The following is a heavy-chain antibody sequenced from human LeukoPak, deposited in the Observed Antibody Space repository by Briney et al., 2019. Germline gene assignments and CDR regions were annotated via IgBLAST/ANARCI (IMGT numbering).Heavy chain of an antibody. Sequence: SETLSLTCTVSGGSISSSSYYWGWIRQPPGKGLEWIGSIYYSRSTYYNPSLKSRVTISVDTSKNQFSLKLSSVTAADTAVYYCAAGKEILTGYYIPNDYWGQGTLVTVSS. CDR1: GGSISSSSYY. J-gene: IGHJ4*02. CDR2: IYYSRST. CDR3: AAGKEILTGYYIPNDY. V-gene: IGHV4-39*01. D-gene: IGHD3-9*01.